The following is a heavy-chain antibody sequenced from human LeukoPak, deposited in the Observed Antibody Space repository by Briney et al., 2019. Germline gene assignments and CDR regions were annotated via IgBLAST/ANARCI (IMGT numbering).Heavy chain of an antibody. V-gene: IGHV1-8*03. Sequence: ASVKVSCKASGYTFTSYDINWVRQATGQGLEWMGWMNPNSGNTGYAQKFQGRVTITRNTSISTAYMELSSLRSEDTAVYYCARAPLYYDFWSGYYTGYYYYMDVWGKGTTVTVSS. CDR1: GYTFTSYD. D-gene: IGHD3-3*01. CDR2: MNPNSGNT. J-gene: IGHJ6*03. CDR3: ARAPLYYDFWSGYYTGYYYYMDV.